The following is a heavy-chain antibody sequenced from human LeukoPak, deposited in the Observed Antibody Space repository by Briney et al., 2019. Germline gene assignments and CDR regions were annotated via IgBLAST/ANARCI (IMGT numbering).Heavy chain of an antibody. CDR1: GYTFTSYA. CDR3: ARGLAAAGTRNCN. V-gene: IGHV7-4-1*02. D-gene: IGHD6-13*01. CDR2: INTNTGNP. J-gene: IGHJ4*02. Sequence: VASVKVSCKASGYTFTSYAMNWVRQAPGQGLEWVGWINTNTGNPTYAQGFTGRFVFSLDTSVSTAYLQISSLEAEDTAVYYCARGLAAAGTRNCNWGQGTLVTVSS.